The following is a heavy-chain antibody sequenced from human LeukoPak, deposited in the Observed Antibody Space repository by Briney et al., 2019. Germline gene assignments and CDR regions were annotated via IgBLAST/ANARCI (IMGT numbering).Heavy chain of an antibody. D-gene: IGHD3-22*01. CDR3: ASAVTTYYYDSSGYRRYYYYGMDV. J-gene: IGHJ6*02. CDR1: GGSFSGYY. V-gene: IGHV4-34*01. Sequence: SETLSLTCAAYGGSFSGYYWSWIRQPPGKGLEWIGEINHSGSTNYNPSLKSRVTISVDTSKNQFSLKLSSVTAADTAVYYCASAVTTYYYDSSGYRRYYYYGMDVWGQGTTVTVSS. CDR2: INHSGST.